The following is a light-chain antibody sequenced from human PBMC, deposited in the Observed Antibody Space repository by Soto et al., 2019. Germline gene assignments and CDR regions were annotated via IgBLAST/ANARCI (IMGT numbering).Light chain of an antibody. V-gene: IGKV3-20*01. CDR2: GAS. J-gene: IGKJ4*01. Sequence: TVLTQSPGTLSLSPGERATLSCRASQSVSRNYLAWYQQKPGQAPRLLIYGASTRATGIPDRFSGSGSGTDFSLTISRLEPEDFAVYSCQQYGSSPLTFGGGTKVDIK. CDR1: QSVSRNY. CDR3: QQYGSSPLT.